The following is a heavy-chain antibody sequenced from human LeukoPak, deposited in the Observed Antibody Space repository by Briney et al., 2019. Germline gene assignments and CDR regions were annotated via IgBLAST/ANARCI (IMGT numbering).Heavy chain of an antibody. CDR3: ATHGDGSGSDIDY. CDR2: IYPGDSDT. J-gene: IGHJ4*02. V-gene: IGHV5-51*01. D-gene: IGHD3-10*01. Sequence: GGSLKISFKGSGSGFTSYWIGWGRRRAGKGGGGMGIIYPGDSDTRYSPSFQGQVTISADKSISTAYLQWSSLKASDTAMYYCATHGDGSGSDIDYWGQGTLVTVSS. CDR1: GSGFTSYW.